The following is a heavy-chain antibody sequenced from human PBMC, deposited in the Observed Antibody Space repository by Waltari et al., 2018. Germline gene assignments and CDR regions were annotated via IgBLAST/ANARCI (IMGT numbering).Heavy chain of an antibody. V-gene: IGHV1-18*01. Sequence: QVQLVQSGAEVKKPGSSVKVSCKASGGTFRSYAISWVRQAPGQGLEWMGWISAYNVNTNYAQKLQGRVTMTTYTSTSTAYMELRSLRSDDTAVYYCARDARETGDRAFDIWGQGTMVTVSS. CDR1: GGTFRSYA. J-gene: IGHJ3*02. D-gene: IGHD7-27*01. CDR2: ISAYNVNT. CDR3: ARDARETGDRAFDI.